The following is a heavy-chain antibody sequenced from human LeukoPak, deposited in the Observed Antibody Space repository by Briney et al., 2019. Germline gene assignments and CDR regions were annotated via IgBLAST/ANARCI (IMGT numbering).Heavy chain of an antibody. CDR1: GFHLSNYW. CDR3: ARDLSYGDYEISGY. J-gene: IGHJ4*02. Sequence: GALKIPLAASGFHLSNYWVNLGPQAPGKGLGWGANIKQDGSEKYYVDSVKGRFTISRDNAKNSLYLQMNSLRPEDTAVYYCARDLSYGDYEISGYWGQGTLVTVSS. CDR2: IKQDGSEK. D-gene: IGHD4-17*01. V-gene: IGHV3-7*01.